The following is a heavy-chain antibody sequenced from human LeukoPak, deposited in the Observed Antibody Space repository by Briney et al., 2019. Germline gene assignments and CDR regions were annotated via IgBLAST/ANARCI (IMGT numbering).Heavy chain of an antibody. CDR1: GYTFTDYF. V-gene: IGHV1-2*02. J-gene: IGHJ6*03. CDR3: ARGTPYSYYMDV. CDR2: IYPNSGGT. Sequence: ASVKVSCKTSGYTFTDYFIHWVRQAPEQGLEWMGWIYPNSGGTNYAQKFQGRVTMTRDTSISTAFMELSSLRSDDTAVYYCARGTPYSYYMDVWGKGTTVTVSS.